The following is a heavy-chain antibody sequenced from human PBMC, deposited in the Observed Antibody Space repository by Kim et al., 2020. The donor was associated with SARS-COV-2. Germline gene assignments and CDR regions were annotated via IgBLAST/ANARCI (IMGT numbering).Heavy chain of an antibody. V-gene: IGHV1-69*13. J-gene: IGHJ5*02. CDR2: IIPIFGTA. CDR1: GGTFSSYA. D-gene: IGHD3-3*01. CDR3: ASSYFDFWSGYWSPDQVKGAFDP. Sequence: SVKVSCKASGGTFSSYAISWVRQAPGQGLEWMGGIIPIFGTANYAQKFQGRVTITADESTRTAYMELSSLRSEDTAVYYCASSYFDFWSGYWSPDQVKGAFDPWGQGTLVTVSS.